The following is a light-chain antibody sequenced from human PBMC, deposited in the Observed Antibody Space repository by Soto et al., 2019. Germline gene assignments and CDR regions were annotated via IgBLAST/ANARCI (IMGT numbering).Light chain of an antibody. J-gene: IGKJ4*01. Sequence: EIVLTQSPGTLSLSAGDGVSLSCRASQTVPNNYLAWYQQKPDQAPRLLIFGASNRATGIPDRFGGSGSGTAFTLRMSRVEPEDFAVYYCRQYGASPLTFGGGARLEVK. CDR2: GAS. V-gene: IGKV3-20*01. CDR3: RQYGASPLT. CDR1: QTVPNNY.